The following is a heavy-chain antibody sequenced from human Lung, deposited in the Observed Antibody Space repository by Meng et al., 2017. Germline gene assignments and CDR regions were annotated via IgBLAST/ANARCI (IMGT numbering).Heavy chain of an antibody. CDR3: ASAMGNYVPATNEWTPSYFDY. D-gene: IGHD3-16*01. CDR2: IIPILERA. Sequence: QVQLVQSGAEVKKPGSSVKVACKAAGVTVSRCSFSWVRQAPGQGLEWMGRIIPILERANYAQKFQGRVTITADISTTTAYMEMRSLRSEDTAVYYCASAMGNYVPATNEWTPSYFDYWGRGTLVTVSS. CDR1: GVTVSRCS. V-gene: IGHV1-69*02. J-gene: IGHJ4*02.